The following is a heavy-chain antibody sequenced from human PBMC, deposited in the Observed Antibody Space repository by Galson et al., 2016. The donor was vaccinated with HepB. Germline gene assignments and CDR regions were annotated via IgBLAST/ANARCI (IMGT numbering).Heavy chain of an antibody. V-gene: IGHV3-49*03. CDR1: GFTFGDYA. Sequence: SLRLSCAASGFTFGDYAMSWFRQAPGKGLEWVGFIRRKAYGGTTEYAASVTGRFTISRDDSKSIAYLQMNSLKTEDTAVYYCTRGGWSRESYFDYWGQGTLVTVSS. J-gene: IGHJ4*02. CDR2: IRRKAYGGTT. D-gene: IGHD1-26*01. CDR3: TRGGWSRESYFDY.